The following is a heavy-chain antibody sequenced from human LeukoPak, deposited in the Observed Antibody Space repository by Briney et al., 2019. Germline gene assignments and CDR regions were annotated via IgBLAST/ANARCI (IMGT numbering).Heavy chain of an antibody. V-gene: IGHV1-69*13. CDR2: IIPIFGTA. J-gene: IGHJ1*01. D-gene: IGHD3-22*01. Sequence: PVKVSCTASGGTFSSYAISWVRQAPGQGLEWMGGIIPIFGTANYAQKFQGRVTITADESTSTAYMELSSLRSEDTAVYYCASGPLDYDRSGYYSESFQNWGKGTLVTVSS. CDR1: GGTFSSYA. CDR3: ASGPLDYDRSGYYSESFQN.